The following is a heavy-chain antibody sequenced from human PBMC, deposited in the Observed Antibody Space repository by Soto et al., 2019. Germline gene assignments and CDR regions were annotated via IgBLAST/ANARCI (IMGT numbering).Heavy chain of an antibody. J-gene: IGHJ4*02. V-gene: IGHV1-2*02. CDR3: ARDMQGWGGY. CDR1: GYTLTDYL. CDR2: MNPKSGDT. D-gene: IGHD3-16*01. Sequence: QVQLVQSGAEVKKPGTSVKVSCKASGYTLTDYLVHWVRQAPGQGLEWMGWMNPKSGDTNYAQKFQDRVTMTRDTSTSTAYMELSRLRFDDTAVYYCARDMQGWGGYWGQGTLVTVSS.